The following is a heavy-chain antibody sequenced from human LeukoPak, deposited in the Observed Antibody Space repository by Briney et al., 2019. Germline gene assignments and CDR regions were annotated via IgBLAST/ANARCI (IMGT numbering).Heavy chain of an antibody. CDR1: GGSLSSSSYY. D-gene: IGHD2-8*01. CDR2: IYYSGST. Sequence: SETLSLTCTVSGGSLSSSSYYWGWIRQPPGKGLEWIGSIYYSGSTYYNPSLKSRVTISVDTSKNQFSLKLSSVTAADTAVYYCARAGRDIVLMVYAGYFDYWGQGTLVTVSS. V-gene: IGHV4-39*07. J-gene: IGHJ4*02. CDR3: ARAGRDIVLMVYAGYFDY.